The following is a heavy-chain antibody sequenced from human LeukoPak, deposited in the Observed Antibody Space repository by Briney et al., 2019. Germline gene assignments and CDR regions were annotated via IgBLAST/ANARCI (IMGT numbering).Heavy chain of an antibody. CDR1: GDSVSSNSAA. J-gene: IGHJ5*02. CDR3: ARGSIAADGTRFDP. CDR2: TYYRLKWFN. Sequence: SQTLSLTCAFSGDSVSSNSAAWNWIRQSPSRGLEWLGRTYYRLKWFNDYALSVKSRITINPDTSKNQFSLQLNSVTPEDTAVYYCARGSIAADGTRFDPWGQGTLVTVSS. V-gene: IGHV6-1*01. D-gene: IGHD6-13*01.